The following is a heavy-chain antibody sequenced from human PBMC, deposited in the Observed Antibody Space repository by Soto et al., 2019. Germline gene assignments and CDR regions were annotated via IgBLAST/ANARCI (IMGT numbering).Heavy chain of an antibody. D-gene: IGHD1-26*01. CDR3: ATWCGSHYYYYYGMDV. Sequence: GASVKVYCKVSGYTLTELSMHWVRQAPGKGLEWMGGFDPEDGETIYAQKFQGRVTMTEDTSTDTAYMELSSLRSEDTAVYYCATWCGSHYYYYYGMDVWGQGTTVTVSS. J-gene: IGHJ6*02. CDR1: GYTLTELS. CDR2: FDPEDGET. V-gene: IGHV1-24*01.